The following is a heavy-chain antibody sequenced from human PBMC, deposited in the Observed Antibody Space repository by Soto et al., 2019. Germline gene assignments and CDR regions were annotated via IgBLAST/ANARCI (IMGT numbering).Heavy chain of an antibody. CDR3: KVADTPLGDNWFDP. J-gene: IGHJ5*02. CDR2: IGGSGGST. Sequence: PGGSLRLSCAASGFTFSSYAMSWVRQAPGKGLEWVSAIGGSGGSTYYADSVKGRFTISRDNSKNTLYLQMNSLRAEDTAVYYCKVADTPLGDNWFDPWGQGTLVTVSS. V-gene: IGHV3-23*01. D-gene: IGHD2-15*01. CDR1: GFTFSSYA.